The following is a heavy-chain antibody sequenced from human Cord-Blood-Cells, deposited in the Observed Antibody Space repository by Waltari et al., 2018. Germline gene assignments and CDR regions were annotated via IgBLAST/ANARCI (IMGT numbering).Heavy chain of an antibody. V-gene: IGHV4-31*03. D-gene: IGHD4-17*01. Sequence: QVQLQESGPGLVKPSQTLSLTCTVSGGSICSGGYYWSWIRQHPGKGLAWIGYIYYSGSTYYNPSLKSRVTISVDTSKNQFSLKLSSVTAADTAVYYCARDYAFMTTVTTLGRGLGGWFDPWGQGTLVTVSS. J-gene: IGHJ5*02. CDR1: GGSICSGGYY. CDR2: IYYSGST. CDR3: ARDYAFMTTVTTLGRGLGGWFDP.